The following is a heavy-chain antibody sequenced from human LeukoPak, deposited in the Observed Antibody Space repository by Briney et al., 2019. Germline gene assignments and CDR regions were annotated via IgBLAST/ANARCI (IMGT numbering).Heavy chain of an antibody. V-gene: IGHV4-34*01. CDR1: GGSFSGYY. CDR2: INHSGST. D-gene: IGHD6-19*01. J-gene: IGHJ4*02. CDR3: ASQGYSSGRDY. Sequence: SETLSLTCAVYGGSFSGYYWSWIRQPPGKGLERSGEINHSGSTNYNPSIKSRVTISVDTSKNQFPLKLSSVTAADTAVYYCASQGYSSGRDYWGQGTLVTVSS.